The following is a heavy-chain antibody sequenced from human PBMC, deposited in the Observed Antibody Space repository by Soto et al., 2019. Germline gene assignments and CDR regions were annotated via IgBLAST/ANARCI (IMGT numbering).Heavy chain of an antibody. J-gene: IGHJ5*02. Sequence: QVQLQQWGAGLVKPSETLSLTCAVYGGSFSGYYWSWIRQPPGKGLEWIGEINHSGSTNYNPSLKSRVTISVDTSKNQFSLKLSSVTAADTAVYYCAREVGYDFWSGYSMNWFDPWGQGTLVTVSS. D-gene: IGHD3-3*01. CDR2: INHSGST. CDR1: GGSFSGYY. V-gene: IGHV4-34*01. CDR3: AREVGYDFWSGYSMNWFDP.